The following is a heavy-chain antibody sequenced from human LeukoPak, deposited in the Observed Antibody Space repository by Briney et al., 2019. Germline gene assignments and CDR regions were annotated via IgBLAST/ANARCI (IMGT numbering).Heavy chain of an antibody. J-gene: IGHJ6*03. V-gene: IGHV3-48*03. CDR2: ISASGTLT. CDR1: GFSFSSYE. D-gene: IGHD2-15*01. CDR3: ARVLRYCSGGNCYSGGLGYMDV. Sequence: GGSLRLSCTASGFSFSSYEMNWVRQAPGKGLEWISYISASGTLTHYADSVEGRFTIYRDNAKNSLFLQMNSLRAEDTAVYYCARVLRYCSGGNCYSGGLGYMDVWGKGTTVTISS.